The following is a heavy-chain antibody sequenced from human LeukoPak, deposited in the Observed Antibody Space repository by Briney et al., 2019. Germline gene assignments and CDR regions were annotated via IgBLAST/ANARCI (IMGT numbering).Heavy chain of an antibody. Sequence: SETLSLTCTVSGVSISTYYWSWVRQPAGEGLEWIGHVYTSGSTYNPSLKSRVTMSVDTSKNQFSLKLNSVTAADTAVYYCARRHYSSGLDYWGQGILVTLSS. CDR3: ARRHYSSGLDY. J-gene: IGHJ4*02. CDR2: VYTSGST. D-gene: IGHD6-19*01. CDR1: GVSISTYY. V-gene: IGHV4-4*07.